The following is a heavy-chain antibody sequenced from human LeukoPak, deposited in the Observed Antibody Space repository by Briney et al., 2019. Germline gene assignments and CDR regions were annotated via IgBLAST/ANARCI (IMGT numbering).Heavy chain of an antibody. D-gene: IGHD3-22*01. V-gene: IGHV4-30-4*01. CDR2: MYYSGST. Sequence: PSETLSLTCTDSGGSISSGDYYWSWIRQPAGKGLEWIAYMYYSGSTYYNPSLKSRVTMSADTSKNQLSLKLSSVTAADTAVYYCARPYYYDSRIDPWGQGILVTVSS. CDR3: ARPYYYDSRIDP. CDR1: GGSISSGDYY. J-gene: IGHJ5*02.